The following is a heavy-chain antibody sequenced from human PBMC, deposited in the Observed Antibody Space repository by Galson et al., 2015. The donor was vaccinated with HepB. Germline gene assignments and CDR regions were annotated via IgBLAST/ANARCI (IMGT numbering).Heavy chain of an antibody. D-gene: IGHD3-22*01. CDR2: INPNSGGT. J-gene: IGHJ4*02. Sequence: SVKVSCKASGYTFTGYYMHWVRQAPGQGLEWMGWINPNSGGTNYAQKFQGRVTMTRDTSISTAYMELSRLRSDDTAVYYCARHYYGSSGPDYWGQGTLVTVSS. CDR3: ARHYYGSSGPDY. CDR1: GYTFTGYY. V-gene: IGHV1-2*02.